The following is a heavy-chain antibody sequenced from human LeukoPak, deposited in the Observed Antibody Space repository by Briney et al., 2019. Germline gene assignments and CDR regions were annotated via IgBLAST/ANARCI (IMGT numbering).Heavy chain of an antibody. D-gene: IGHD6-19*01. CDR2: IRYDGSNK. CDR1: GFTFSSYG. J-gene: IGHJ2*01. V-gene: IGHV3-30*02. Sequence: GESLKISCAASGFTFSSYGMHWVRQAPGKGLEWVAFIRYDGSNKYYADSVKGRFTISRDNSKNTLYLQMNSLRAEDTAVYYCAKDQGSAGYFDLWGRGTLVTVSS. CDR3: AKDQGSAGYFDL.